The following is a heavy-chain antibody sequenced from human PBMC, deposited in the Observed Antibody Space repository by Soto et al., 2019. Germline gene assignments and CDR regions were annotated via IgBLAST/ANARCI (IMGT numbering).Heavy chain of an antibody. CDR2: IVVGSGNT. D-gene: IGHD2-2*01. Sequence: ASVQVSCKASGFPFTSSAVQWVRQARGQRLEWIGWIVVGSGNTNYAQKFQERVTITRDMSTSTAYMELSSLRSEDTAVYYCAAVIVVVPAATSMDGWGQGTPVTVSS. CDR1: GFPFTSSA. V-gene: IGHV1-58*01. CDR3: AAVIVVVPAATSMDG. J-gene: IGHJ6*02.